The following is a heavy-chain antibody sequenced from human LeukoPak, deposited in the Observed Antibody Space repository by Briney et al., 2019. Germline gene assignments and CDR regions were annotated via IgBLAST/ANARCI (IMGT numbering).Heavy chain of an antibody. J-gene: IGHJ4*02. V-gene: IGHV4-4*07. CDR3: ARGFNFDWLLPYNYFDY. CDR1: GGSISSYY. Sequence: SETLSLTCTVSGGSISSYYWSWIRQPAGKGLEWIGRIYTSGSTNYNPSLKSRVTMSVDTSKNQFSLKLSSVTAADTAVYYCARGFNFDWLLPYNYFDYWGQGTLVTVSS. D-gene: IGHD3-9*01. CDR2: IYTSGST.